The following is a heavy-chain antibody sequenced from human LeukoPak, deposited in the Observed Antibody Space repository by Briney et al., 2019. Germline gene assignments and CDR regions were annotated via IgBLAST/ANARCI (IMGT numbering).Heavy chain of an antibody. CDR1: GFTFSNYW. CDR2: INSDGINT. Sequence: GGSLRLSCAASGFTFSNYWMHWVRQAPGKGLVWVSRINSDGINTSYADSVKGRFTISRDNAKNTLNLQMNSLRAEDTAVYYCARDLAKYYDTSHNWSAPWAKEPLVT. D-gene: IGHD3-22*01. V-gene: IGHV3-74*01. CDR3: ARDLAKYYDTSHNWSAP. J-gene: IGHJ5*02.